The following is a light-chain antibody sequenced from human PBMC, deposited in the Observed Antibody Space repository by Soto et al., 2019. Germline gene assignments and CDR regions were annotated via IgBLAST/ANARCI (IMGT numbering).Light chain of an antibody. V-gene: IGLV2-14*01. Sequence: QSALTQPASVSGSPGQSITISYTGTSRDIGFFNYVSWYQQFPGNAPKLIIFEVTNRPSGVSNRFSASKSGNTASLTISGLQAEDGADYYCSSYTTRSTYVFGTGTKVTVL. CDR2: EVT. J-gene: IGLJ1*01. CDR1: SRDIGFFNY. CDR3: SSYTTRSTYV.